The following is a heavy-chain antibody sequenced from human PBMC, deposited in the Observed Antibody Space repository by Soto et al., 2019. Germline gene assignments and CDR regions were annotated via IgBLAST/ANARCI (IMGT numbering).Heavy chain of an antibody. CDR1: GFTLSNYG. Sequence: GGSLSLSCVASGFTLSNYGMHWVRQAPGKGLEWIALIWYEGTTKYSTDSMKGRFSISRDQSKSTLYLQVNSLRAEVTATYYRARDVGSSGSSRWFDTWGQGTLVTVSS. D-gene: IGHD3-10*01. CDR3: ARDVGSSGSSRWFDT. J-gene: IGHJ5*02. CDR2: IWYEGTTK. V-gene: IGHV3-33*01.